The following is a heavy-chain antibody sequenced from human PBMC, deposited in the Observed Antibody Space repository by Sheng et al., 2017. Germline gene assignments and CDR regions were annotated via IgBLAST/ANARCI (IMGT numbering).Heavy chain of an antibody. J-gene: IGHJ4*02. V-gene: IGHV4-38-2*02. CDR1: GYSISSGYY. CDR3: AREDSGSYYDHDY. Sequence: QVQLQESGPGLVKPSETLSLTCTVSGYSISSGYYWGWIRQPPGKGLEWIGSIYHSGSTYYNPSLKSRVTISVDTSKNQFSLKLSSVTAADTAVYYCAREDSGSYYDHDYWGQGTLVT. CDR2: IYHSGST. D-gene: IGHD1-26*01.